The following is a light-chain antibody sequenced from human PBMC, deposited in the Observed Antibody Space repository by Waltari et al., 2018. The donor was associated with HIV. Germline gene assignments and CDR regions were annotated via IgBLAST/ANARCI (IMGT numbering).Light chain of an antibody. CDR3: GTWDSSLSLYV. CDR1: SSNLANNY. CDR2: DND. V-gene: IGLV1-51*01. J-gene: IGLJ1*01. Sequence: TQPHSVSAAPGQRVAISCSGGSSNLANNYVSWYQQVPGRAPRLLIYDNDKRPSGISDRFSASKAGMSATLVITGLQIVDEADYYCGTWDSSLSLYVF.